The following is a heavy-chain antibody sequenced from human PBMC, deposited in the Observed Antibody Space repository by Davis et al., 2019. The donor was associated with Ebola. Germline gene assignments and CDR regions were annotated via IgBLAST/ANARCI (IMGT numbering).Heavy chain of an antibody. CDR2: IGTDHDT. CDR1: GFTFSSYS. CDR3: ASREVGLHNLF. J-gene: IGHJ4*02. Sequence: GEPLKISCAASGFTFSSYSMTWVRQAPGKGLEWVSIIGTDHDTYYPDSVKGRFTISRDNSKNTFYLQMSSLTAEDTGVYYCASREVGLHNLFWGQGTLVTVSS. V-gene: IGHV3-23*01. D-gene: IGHD1-26*01.